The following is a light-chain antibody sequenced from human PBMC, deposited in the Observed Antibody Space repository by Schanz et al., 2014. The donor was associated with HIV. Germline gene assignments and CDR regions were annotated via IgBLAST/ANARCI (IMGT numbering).Light chain of an antibody. CDR1: QEISSF. CDR3: QEANSFPPLT. V-gene: IGKV1-8*01. Sequence: AIRMTQSPASLSAHTGDRVNITCRASQEISSFLAWYQQKPREAPKLLIYEASILQTGVPSRFSGSGFGTHFTLTISGLQPEDFATYYCQEANSFPPLTFGGGTKVEVK. CDR2: EAS. J-gene: IGKJ4*01.